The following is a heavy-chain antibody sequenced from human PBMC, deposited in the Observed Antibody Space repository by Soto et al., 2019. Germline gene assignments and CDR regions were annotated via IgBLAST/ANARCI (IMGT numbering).Heavy chain of an antibody. J-gene: IGHJ6*02. CDR1: GYTFTSYA. CDR2: INAGNGNT. D-gene: IGHD4-17*01. Sequence: ASVKVSFKASGYTFTSYAMHWVRQAPGQRLEWMGWINAGNGNTKYSQKFQGRVTITRDTSASTAYMELSSLRSEDTAVYYCASPDYGDYGGMMGVDDYYYGMDVWGQGTTVTVSS. CDR3: ASPDYGDYGGMMGVDDYYYGMDV. V-gene: IGHV1-3*01.